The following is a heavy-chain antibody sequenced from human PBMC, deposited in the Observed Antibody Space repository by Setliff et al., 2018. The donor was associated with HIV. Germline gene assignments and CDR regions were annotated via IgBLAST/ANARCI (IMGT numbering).Heavy chain of an antibody. CDR2: INSDGSTT. Sequence: PGGSLRLSCAASGFAFRKAWMSWVRQAPGKGLEWVGRINSDGSTTTYADSVKGRFTISRENAKNSLYLQMNSLRAGDTAVYYCARGLGYCSGGSCDHAFDIWGQGTMVT. CDR1: GFAFRKAW. CDR3: ARGLGYCSGGSCDHAFDI. J-gene: IGHJ3*02. D-gene: IGHD2-15*01. V-gene: IGHV3-74*01.